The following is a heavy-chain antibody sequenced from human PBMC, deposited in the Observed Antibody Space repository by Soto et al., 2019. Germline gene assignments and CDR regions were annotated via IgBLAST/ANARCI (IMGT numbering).Heavy chain of an antibody. CDR1: GFTFSSYG. D-gene: IGHD3-10*01. J-gene: IGHJ5*02. V-gene: IGHV3-30*18. CDR3: AKDDYYGSGSYYVNWFDP. CDR2: ISYDGSNK. Sequence: GGSLRLSCAASGFTFSSYGMHWVRQAPGKGLEWVAVISYDGSNKYYADSVKGRFTISRDNSKNTLYLQMNSLRAEDTAVYYCAKDDYYGSGSYYVNWFDPWGQGTLVTV.